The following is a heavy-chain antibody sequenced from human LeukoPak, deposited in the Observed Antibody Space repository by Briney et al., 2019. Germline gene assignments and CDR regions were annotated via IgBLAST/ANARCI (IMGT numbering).Heavy chain of an antibody. V-gene: IGHV3-33*08. CDR1: GFTFSTYW. D-gene: IGHD3-22*01. CDR3: ARDGSITMIVVTLDY. J-gene: IGHJ4*02. Sequence: GGSLRLSCAASGFTFSTYWMHWVRQAPGKGLEWVAVIWYDGSNKYYADSVKGRFTISRDNSKNTLYLQMNSLRAEDTAVYYCARDGSITMIVVTLDYWGQGTLVTVSS. CDR2: IWYDGSNK.